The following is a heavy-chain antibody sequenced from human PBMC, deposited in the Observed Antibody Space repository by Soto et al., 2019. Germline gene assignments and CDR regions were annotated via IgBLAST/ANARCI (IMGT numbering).Heavy chain of an antibody. V-gene: IGHV1-69*02. D-gene: IGHD6-13*01. Sequence: QVQLVQSGAEVKKPGSSVKVSCKASGGTFSSYTISWVRQAPGQGLEWMGRIIPILGIANYAQKFQGRVTITADKSTSIAYMELSSLRSEDTAVYYCARSIAAAGYDYYYYYGMDVWGQGTTVTVSS. CDR1: GGTFSSYT. J-gene: IGHJ6*02. CDR2: IIPILGIA. CDR3: ARSIAAAGYDYYYYYGMDV.